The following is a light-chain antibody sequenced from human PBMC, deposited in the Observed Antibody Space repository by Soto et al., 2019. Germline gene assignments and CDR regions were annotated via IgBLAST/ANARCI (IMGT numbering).Light chain of an antibody. J-gene: IGLJ3*02. CDR2: GNN. CDR3: QSYDSGLSGSV. Sequence: QSVLTQPPSVSGAPGQRVTISCTGGSSNIGAGYDVHWYRQLPGTAPKLLIYGNNDRPSGVPDRFSGSKSGTSASLAITGLQAEDEADYYCQSYDSGLSGSVFGGGTKVTVL. CDR1: SSNIGAGYD. V-gene: IGLV1-40*01.